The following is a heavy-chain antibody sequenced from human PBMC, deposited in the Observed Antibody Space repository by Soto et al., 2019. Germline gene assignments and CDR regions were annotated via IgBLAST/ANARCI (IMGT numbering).Heavy chain of an antibody. J-gene: IGHJ6*02. CDR3: ASCSIFFPPNPPPYGMDV. D-gene: IGHD2-21*01. CDR2: IIHTFGTA. CDR1: SGTSISYA. Sequence: SFQITCNTSSGTSISYAFSWLLHAPGQGLEFMGGIIHTFGTANYAQKVKGRVTMSADDSTRTAYMELSSLRSEYTAVYYCASCSIFFPPNPPPYGMDVWGQGTTVTVSS. V-gene: IGHV1-69*13.